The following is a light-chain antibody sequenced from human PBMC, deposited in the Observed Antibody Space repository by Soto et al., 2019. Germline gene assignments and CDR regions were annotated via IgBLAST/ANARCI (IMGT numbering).Light chain of an antibody. CDR2: AAS. CDR3: QKYNGPPSIT. CDR1: QGISNY. J-gene: IGKJ5*01. Sequence: DIQMTQSPSSLSASVGDRVTITCRASQGISNYLAWYQQKPGKVPKLLIYAASTLQSGVPSRFSGRGSGTDFTLTISSLQPEDVATYYCQKYNGPPSITFGQGTRLEIK. V-gene: IGKV1-27*01.